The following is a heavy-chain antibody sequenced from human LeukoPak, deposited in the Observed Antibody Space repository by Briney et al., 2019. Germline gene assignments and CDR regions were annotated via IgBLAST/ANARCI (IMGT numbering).Heavy chain of an antibody. D-gene: IGHD2-15*01. CDR2: IKHDGSEK. V-gene: IGHV3-7*01. J-gene: IGHJ4*02. CDR3: GRDRDAADY. Sequence: GGSLRLSCAASGFTFDSYWMSWVRQNPEKGLEWVANIKHDGSEKYYVDSVKGRFTISRDNAKNSLSLQMNSLRAEDTGVYYCGRDRDAADYWGQGIVVTVSS. CDR1: GFTFDSYW.